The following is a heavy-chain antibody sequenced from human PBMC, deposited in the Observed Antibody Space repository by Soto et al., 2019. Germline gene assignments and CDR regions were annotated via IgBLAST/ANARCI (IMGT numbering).Heavy chain of an antibody. J-gene: IGHJ3*02. V-gene: IGHV1-18*01. CDR2: ISAYNGNT. CDR1: GYTFTSYG. D-gene: IGHD1-7*01. Sequence: GASVKVSCTASGYTFTSYGISWVRQAPGQGLEWMEWISAYNGNTNYAQKLQGRVTMTTDTSTSTAYMELRSLRSDDTVVYYCARDSPHNWNYGSAFEIWGQGTMVTVSS. CDR3: ARDSPHNWNYGSAFEI.